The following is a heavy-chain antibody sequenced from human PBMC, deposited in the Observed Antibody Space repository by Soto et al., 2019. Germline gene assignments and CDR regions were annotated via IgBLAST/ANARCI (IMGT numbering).Heavy chain of an antibody. CDR3: ARDRVERPYYDYYSAMDV. J-gene: IGHJ6*02. D-gene: IGHD1-1*01. V-gene: IGHV6-1*01. Sequence: SQTLSLTCAISVDSVSSNSAAWNWIRQSPSRGLEWLGRTYYRSKWYFDCAVSVKSRIPINADTSNNHFSVQLHSVTPEDTAVYYCARDRVERPYYDYYSAMDVWGQGTTVTVSS. CDR1: VDSVSSNSAA. CDR2: TYYRSKWYF.